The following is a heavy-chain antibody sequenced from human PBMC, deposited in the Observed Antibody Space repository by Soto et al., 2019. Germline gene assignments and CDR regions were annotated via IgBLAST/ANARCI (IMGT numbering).Heavy chain of an antibody. CDR3: AKDGNSGYCSSTSCFNSNWFDP. CDR2: ISGSGGST. CDR1: GFTFSSYA. D-gene: IGHD2-2*01. Sequence: EVQLLESGGGLVQPGGSLRLSCAASGFTFSSYAMSWVRQAPGKGLEWVSAISGSGGSTYYADSVKGRFTISRDNSKNRLYLQMNSLRAEDTAVYYCAKDGNSGYCSSTSCFNSNWFDPWGQGTLVTVSS. V-gene: IGHV3-23*01. J-gene: IGHJ5*02.